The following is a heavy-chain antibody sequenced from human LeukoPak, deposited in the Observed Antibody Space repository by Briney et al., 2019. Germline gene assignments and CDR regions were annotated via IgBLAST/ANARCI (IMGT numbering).Heavy chain of an antibody. J-gene: IGHJ5*02. CDR1: GFTFSDYY. V-gene: IGHV3-7*01. CDR3: ATSSNAPGNH. Sequence: GGSLRLSCAASGFTFSDYYMSWIRQAPGKGLEWVANINGDGSAQYYVGSVKGRFTISRDNAKNSLNLQMNSLRAEDTAVYYCATSSNAPGNHWGQGTLVTVSS. CDR2: INGDGSAQ.